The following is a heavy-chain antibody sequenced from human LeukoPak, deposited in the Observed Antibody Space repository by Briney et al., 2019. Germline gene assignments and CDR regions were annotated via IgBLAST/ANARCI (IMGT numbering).Heavy chain of an antibody. D-gene: IGHD4-11*01. CDR3: ARPADYSNYYYFDY. CDR1: GFTFSSYA. CDR2: IWYDGSNK. J-gene: IGHJ4*02. V-gene: IGHV3-33*08. Sequence: PGGSLRLSCAASGFTFSSYAMNWVRQAPGKGLEWVAVIWYDGSNKYYADSVKGRFTISRDNSKNTLYLQMNSLRAEDTAVYYCARPADYSNYYYFDYWGQGILVTVSS.